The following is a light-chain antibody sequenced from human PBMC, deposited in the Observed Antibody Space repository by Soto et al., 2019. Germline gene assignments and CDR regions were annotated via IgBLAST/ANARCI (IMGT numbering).Light chain of an antibody. CDR1: SSDIGTYNY. Sequence: QSALTQPASVSGSPGQSITISCTGTSSDIGTYNYVSWYQHHPGKVPKLIIYEVSNRPSGVSNRFSGSKSGNTASLTISGLQAEDEADYYCSSYTSSSTYVFGTGTKLTVL. V-gene: IGLV2-14*01. CDR2: EVS. CDR3: SSYTSSSTYV. J-gene: IGLJ1*01.